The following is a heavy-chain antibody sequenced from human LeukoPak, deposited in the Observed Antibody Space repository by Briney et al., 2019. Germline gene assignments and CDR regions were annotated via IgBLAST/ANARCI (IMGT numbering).Heavy chain of an antibody. J-gene: IGHJ4*02. Sequence: GGSLRLSCAASGFTFDDYAMHWVRQAPGKGLEWVSGISWNSGSIGYADSVKGRFTISRDNAKNSLYLQMNSLRAEDMALYYCAKDAQGSYSGPFDYWGQGTLVTVSS. V-gene: IGHV3-9*03. CDR3: AKDAQGSYSGPFDY. D-gene: IGHD1-26*01. CDR1: GFTFDDYA. CDR2: ISWNSGSI.